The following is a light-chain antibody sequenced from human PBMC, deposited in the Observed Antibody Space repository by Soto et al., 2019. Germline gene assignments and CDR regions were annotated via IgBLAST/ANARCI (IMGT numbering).Light chain of an antibody. CDR1: QSVGTY. Sequence: EIVLTQSPATLSLSPGERATLSCRASQSVGTYLAWYQQKPGQAPRLLIYDASNRATGIPARFSGSGSETDFPLTISNLEPEDFALYYCQQRSNWPPITFGQGTRLEIK. CDR3: QQRSNWPPIT. J-gene: IGKJ5*01. CDR2: DAS. V-gene: IGKV3-11*01.